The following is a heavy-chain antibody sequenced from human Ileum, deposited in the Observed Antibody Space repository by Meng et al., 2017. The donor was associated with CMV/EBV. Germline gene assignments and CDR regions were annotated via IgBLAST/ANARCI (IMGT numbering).Heavy chain of an antibody. CDR1: GFSFISHW. V-gene: IGHV3-74*01. CDR3: ARDHSGRYYYGMDV. Sequence: GGSLRLSCEASGFSFISHWMYWVRQVPGKGLVWVSRMNSDGSDTVYADSVKGRFTISRDNAKNSLYLQMDSLRAEDTALYYCARDHSGRYYYGMDVWGQGTTVTVSS. CDR2: MNSDGSDT. D-gene: IGHD1-26*01. J-gene: IGHJ6*02.